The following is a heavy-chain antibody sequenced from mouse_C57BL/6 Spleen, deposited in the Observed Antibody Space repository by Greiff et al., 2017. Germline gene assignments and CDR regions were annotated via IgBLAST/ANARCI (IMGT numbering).Heavy chain of an antibody. CDR2: IYPGGGCT. V-gene: IGHV1-63*01. D-gene: IGHD1-1*01. J-gene: IGHJ2*01. Sequence: QVQLQQSGAELVRPGTSVKLSCKASGYTFTNYWIGWAQQRPGHGLEWIGDIYPGGGCTNYNEKFKGKATLTADNSYSTAYMQVSSLTYYDSAIYYCAGYSSGSDFDDWGQGTTVTVSS. CDR1: GYTFTNYW. CDR3: AGYSSGSDFDD.